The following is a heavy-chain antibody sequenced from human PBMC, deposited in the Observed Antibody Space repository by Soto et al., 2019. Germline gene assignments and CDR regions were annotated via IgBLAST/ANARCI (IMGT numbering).Heavy chain of an antibody. J-gene: IGHJ4*02. V-gene: IGHV3-33*06. CDR3: ANGKGEQGTSVEHHYFDA. Sequence: QVQLVESGGGVVQPGRSLRLSCAASGFTFSNYGMHWVRQAPGKGLEWVAVIWYDGSNKYYADSVQGRFTISRDNSKNTQYLQMNSLRDEDTAVYCCANGKGEQGTSVEHHYFDAWGQGTLVTVSS. CDR2: IWYDGSNK. CDR1: GFTFSNYG. D-gene: IGHD1-1*01.